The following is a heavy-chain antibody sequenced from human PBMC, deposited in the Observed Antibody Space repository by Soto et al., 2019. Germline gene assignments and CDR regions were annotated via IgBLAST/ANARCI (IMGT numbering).Heavy chain of an antibody. Sequence: QITLKESGPTLVKPTAPLTLSCTFSGFSVATTGVGVGWVRQPPGKALEFLAVIYWNDDKRYTPSLRNRLTITKDASRNQVVLKMTDMDPVDTATYYCVHIGYTDSLNLPLDYWGQGTPVTAS. CDR3: VHIGYTDSLNLPLDY. D-gene: IGHD6-25*01. J-gene: IGHJ4*02. V-gene: IGHV2-5*01. CDR2: IYWNDDK. CDR1: GFSVATTGVG.